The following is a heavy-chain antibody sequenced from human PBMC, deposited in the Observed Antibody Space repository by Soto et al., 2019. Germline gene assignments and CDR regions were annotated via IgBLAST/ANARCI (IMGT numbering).Heavy chain of an antibody. CDR3: ARGRGYCAGGDCLNWLDP. Sequence: SDTLSLTCAVYGVSFSDYYWSWIRQPPGKGLEWIGEIHHNGRVNYNPSLKSRVSISVDTSKSQSSLKLNSVTAADTAVYYCARGRGYCAGGDCLNWLDPWGQGTLVTVS. CDR2: IHHNGRV. CDR1: GVSFSDYY. V-gene: IGHV4-34*01. J-gene: IGHJ5*02. D-gene: IGHD2-8*02.